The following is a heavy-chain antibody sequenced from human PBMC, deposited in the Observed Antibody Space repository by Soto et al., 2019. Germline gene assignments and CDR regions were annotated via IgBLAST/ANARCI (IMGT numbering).Heavy chain of an antibody. CDR2: IYYSGST. J-gene: IGHJ6*02. Sequence: ETLSLTCTVSGDSIRSYYWTWIRQPPGKGLELIGYIYYSGSTRYNPSLKSRVTISVDMSKNQFSLKLSSVIAADTAVYYCARAYGGFDNGLDVWGQGTAVTVSS. CDR1: GDSIRSYY. D-gene: IGHD5-12*01. V-gene: IGHV4-59*01. CDR3: ARAYGGFDNGLDV.